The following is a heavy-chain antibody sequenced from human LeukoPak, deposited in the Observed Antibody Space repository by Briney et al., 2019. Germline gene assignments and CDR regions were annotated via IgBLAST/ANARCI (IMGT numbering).Heavy chain of an antibody. CDR1: GGTFSSYA. D-gene: IGHD6-19*01. Sequence: GASVKVSCKASGGTFSSYAISWVRQAPGQGLEWMGWISAYNGNTNYAQKLQGRVTMTTDTSTSTAYMELRSLRSDDTAVYYCARVPGIAVAGVNYYYGMDVWGQGTTVTVSS. CDR2: ISAYNGNT. V-gene: IGHV1-18*01. J-gene: IGHJ6*02. CDR3: ARVPGIAVAGVNYYYGMDV.